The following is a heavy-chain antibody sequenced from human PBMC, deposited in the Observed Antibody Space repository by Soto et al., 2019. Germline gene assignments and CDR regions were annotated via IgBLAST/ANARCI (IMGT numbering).Heavy chain of an antibody. CDR3: ARHHDS. CDR1: GGSFSTFY. Sequence: PSETLSLTCTFSGGSFSTFYWSWIRQSPGTGLEWIGYISYNGDTNYNPSLKSRVTISVDTSKNQFSLKLSSVTAADTAVYYCARHHDSWGQGTLVTVSS. V-gene: IGHV4-59*08. CDR2: ISYNGDT. J-gene: IGHJ4*02.